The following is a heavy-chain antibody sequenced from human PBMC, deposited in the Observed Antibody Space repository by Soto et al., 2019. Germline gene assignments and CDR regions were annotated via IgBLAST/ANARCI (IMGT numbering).Heavy chain of an antibody. CDR1: GGSITSSGYY. D-gene: IGHD2-2*01. Sequence: QVQLQESGPGLVKPSQTLSLTCTVSGGSITSSGYYWSWIRQHPGEGLEWIGFTSNSGSTSYNPSXQXXVTTSVDTSSNQFSLNLKSVTAADTAVYYCARGGGSTKVDYWGQGTLVTVSP. J-gene: IGHJ4*02. CDR2: TSNSGST. V-gene: IGHV4-31*03. CDR3: ARGGGSTKVDY.